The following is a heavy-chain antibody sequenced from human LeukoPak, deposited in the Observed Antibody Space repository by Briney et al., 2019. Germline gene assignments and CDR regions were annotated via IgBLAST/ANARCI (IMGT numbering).Heavy chain of an antibody. V-gene: IGHV1-46*01. D-gene: IGHD5-24*01. Sequence: ASVKVSCKASGYTFTSYYMHWVRQAPGQGLEWMGIINPSGGSTSYAQKFQGRVTMTRDMSTSTVYMELSSLRSEDTAVYYCARVRDGYNYGLYWYFDLWGRGTLVTVSS. CDR2: INPSGGST. CDR1: GYTFTSYY. CDR3: ARVRDGYNYGLYWYFDL. J-gene: IGHJ2*01.